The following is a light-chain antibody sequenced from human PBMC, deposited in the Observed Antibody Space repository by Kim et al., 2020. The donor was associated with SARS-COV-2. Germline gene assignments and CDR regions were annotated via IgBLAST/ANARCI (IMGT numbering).Light chain of an antibody. CDR2: AAS. J-gene: IGKJ3*01. V-gene: IGKV1-12*01. Sequence: DIQMTQSPSSVTASVGDRVTITCRASQDISNWLAWYQQKPGKAPNLLIYAASDLQSGVPSRFSGGGSGTYFTLTISSLQPEDLAIYFCQQSYSLPPTFGPGTKVDSK. CDR1: QDISNW. CDR3: QQSYSLPPT.